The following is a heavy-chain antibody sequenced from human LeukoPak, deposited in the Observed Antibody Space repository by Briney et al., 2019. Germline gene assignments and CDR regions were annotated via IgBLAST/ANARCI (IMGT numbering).Heavy chain of an antibody. D-gene: IGHD6-13*01. V-gene: IGHV4-39*01. CDR2: DYYSGST. CDR3: ASARTSSRSWFTFDY. Sequence: SETLSLTCTVSGGSVSSTSYYWAWMRQPPGKGLEWIGSDYYSGSTYYNPSLKSRVTISVDTSKNQLSLKLSSVTAADTAVYYCASARTSSRSWFTFDYWGQGILVTVSS. J-gene: IGHJ4*02. CDR1: GGSVSSTSYY.